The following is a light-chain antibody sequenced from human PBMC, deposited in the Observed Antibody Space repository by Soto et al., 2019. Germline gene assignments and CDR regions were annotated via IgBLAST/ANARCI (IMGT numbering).Light chain of an antibody. CDR2: EVN. V-gene: IGLV2-14*01. CDR3: SSYTTSSTLV. Sequence: QSALTQPASVSASPGQSITISCTGTSSDIGGYNYVSWYQQHPDKAPKLMIYEVNNRPSGVSDRFSGSKSGNTASLTISGLRPEDEADYYCSSYTTSSTLVFGTGTKVTVL. J-gene: IGLJ1*01. CDR1: SSDIGGYNY.